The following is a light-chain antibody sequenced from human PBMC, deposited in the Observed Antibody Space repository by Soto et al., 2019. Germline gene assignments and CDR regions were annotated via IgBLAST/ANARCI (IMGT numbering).Light chain of an antibody. V-gene: IGLV2-14*01. CDR3: NSYTNSNTCV. J-gene: IGLJ1*01. CDR1: SSDVGGYNY. CDR2: EVS. Sequence: QSALTQPASVSGSPGQSITISCTGTSSDVGGYNYVSWFQQHPGKAPKLMIYEVSNRPSGVSNRFSGSRSGNTASLTISGLQSEDEAEYYCNSYTNSNTCVFGTGTKVTVL.